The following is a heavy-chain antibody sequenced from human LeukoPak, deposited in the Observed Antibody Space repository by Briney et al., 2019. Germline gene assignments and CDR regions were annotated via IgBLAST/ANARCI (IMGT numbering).Heavy chain of an antibody. CDR1: GYTFTGYY. CDR3: ARDNSVRDEAWWFYP. Sequence: ASVKVSCKASGYTFTGYYMHWVRQAPGQGLEWMGWINPNSGGTNYAQKFQGRVTITADESTSTAYMELSSLRSEDTAVYYCARDNSVRDEAWWFYPWGQGTLVTVSS. CDR2: INPNSGGT. D-gene: IGHD5-24*01. J-gene: IGHJ5*02. V-gene: IGHV1-2*02.